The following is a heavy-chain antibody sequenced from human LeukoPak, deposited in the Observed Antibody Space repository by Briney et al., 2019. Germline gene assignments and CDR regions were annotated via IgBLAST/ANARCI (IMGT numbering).Heavy chain of an antibody. CDR1: GFTFSSYG. D-gene: IGHD6-6*01. Sequence: PGGSLRLSCAASGFTFSSYGMHWVRQAPGKGLEWVAVIWYDGSNKYYADSVKGRFTISRDNAKNSLYLQMNSLRAEDTAVYYCAIMELIAARPGAFDIWGQGTMVTVSS. J-gene: IGHJ3*02. CDR3: AIMELIAARPGAFDI. CDR2: IWYDGSNK. V-gene: IGHV3-33*03.